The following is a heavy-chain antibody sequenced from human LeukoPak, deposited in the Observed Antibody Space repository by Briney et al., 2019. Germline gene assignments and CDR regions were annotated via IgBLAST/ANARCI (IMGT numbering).Heavy chain of an antibody. CDR3: VSFYETY. D-gene: IGHD2/OR15-2a*01. CDR1: GGYW. CDR2: INSDGSWT. J-gene: IGHJ4*02. V-gene: IGHV3-74*01. Sequence: GGSLRLSCAASGGYWMHWVRQAPGKGLVWVSHINSDGSWTSDADSVKGRFTISKDNAKNTVYLQMSNLRVEGTALYYCVSFYETYWGRGTLVTVSS.